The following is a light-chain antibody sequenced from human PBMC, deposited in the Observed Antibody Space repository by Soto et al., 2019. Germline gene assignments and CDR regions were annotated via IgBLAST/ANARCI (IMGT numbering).Light chain of an antibody. CDR1: ISDIGGYNS. Sequence: QSALTQPRSASGSPGQSVTIPCTGTISDIGGYNSVSWYQHHPGEAPKLIIFEVAKRPSGVPDRFSGSKSGNTAALTVSGLQAEDEATYYCSSYAGNNNLVFGGGTKLTVL. CDR3: SSYAGNNNLV. V-gene: IGLV2-8*01. CDR2: EVA. J-gene: IGLJ2*01.